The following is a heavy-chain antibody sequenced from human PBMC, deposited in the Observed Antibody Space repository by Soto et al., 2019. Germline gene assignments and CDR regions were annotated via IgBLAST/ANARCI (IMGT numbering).Heavy chain of an antibody. J-gene: IGHJ4*02. CDR2: TYYSGTT. CDR3: ARQSGWNAHLLMN. V-gene: IGHV4-59*08. CDR1: GGSISSYY. Sequence: TLSLPCTVSGGSISSYYWSWIRQPPGKGLEWIGYTYYSGTTNYNPSLKSRVTISVDTSKNQFSLKLSSETAADTAVYYCARQSGWNAHLLMNWGQGTLVTVSS. D-gene: IGHD1-1*01.